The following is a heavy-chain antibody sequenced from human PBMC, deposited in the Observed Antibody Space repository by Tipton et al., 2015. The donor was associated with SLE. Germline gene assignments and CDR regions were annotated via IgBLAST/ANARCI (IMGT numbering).Heavy chain of an antibody. D-gene: IGHD2-2*01. V-gene: IGHV4-34*01. CDR2: INHSGST. J-gene: IGHJ4*02. CDR1: GGSFIGYY. CDR3: ARGRYCSSTSCSYYFDY. Sequence: TLSLTCAVYGGSFIGYYWSWIRQPPGKGLEWIGEINHSGSTNYNPSLKSRVTISIDTSKNQFSLKVSSVTAADTAVYYCARGRYCSSTSCSYYFDYWGQGTLVTVSS.